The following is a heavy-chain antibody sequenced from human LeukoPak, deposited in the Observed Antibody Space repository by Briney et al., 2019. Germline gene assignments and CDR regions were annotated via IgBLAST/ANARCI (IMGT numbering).Heavy chain of an antibody. CDR2: ISDYNGNT. D-gene: IGHD3-10*01. J-gene: IGHJ4*02. V-gene: IGHV1-18*01. CDR3: ARDYYYASGSYSGPDTDY. Sequence: ASVTVSFKASGYTFTTYGISWVRQAPGQGLEWMGWISDYNGNTNYALKFQGRVTMTTDTSTSTAYMELRSLRSDDTAVYYCARDYYYASGSYSGPDTDYWGQGTLVTVSS. CDR1: GYTFTTYG.